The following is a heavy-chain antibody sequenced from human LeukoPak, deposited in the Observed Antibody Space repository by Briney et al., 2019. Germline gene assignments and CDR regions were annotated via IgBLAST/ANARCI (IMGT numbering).Heavy chain of an antibody. J-gene: IGHJ4*02. CDR2: IKSKTDGGTT. CDR1: GFTFSNTW. V-gene: IGHV3-15*01. Sequence: PGGSLRLSCAASGFTFSNTWMSWVRQARGKGLEWVGRIKSKTDGGTTDYAAPVKGRFTISRDDSKNTLYLQMNSLKTEDTAVYYCTTNEVVVTALDYWGQGTLVTVSS. D-gene: IGHD2-21*02. CDR3: TTNEVVVTALDY.